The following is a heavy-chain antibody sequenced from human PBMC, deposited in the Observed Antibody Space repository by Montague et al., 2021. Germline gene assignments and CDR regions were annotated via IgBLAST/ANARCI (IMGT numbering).Heavy chain of an antibody. J-gene: IGHJ6*03. Sequence: SETLSLTCTVFGDSINTYSWSWIRQPAGKGLEWIGRLSNGGSTNSNPSLKSRVSMSVDTSKNQFSLKLSSATAAVTAVYFCARDTVGASGYFYYYYMDVWGRGTTVTVSS. CDR2: LSNGGST. V-gene: IGHV4-4*07. CDR3: ARDTVGASGYFYYYYMDV. D-gene: IGHD1-26*01. CDR1: GDSINTYS.